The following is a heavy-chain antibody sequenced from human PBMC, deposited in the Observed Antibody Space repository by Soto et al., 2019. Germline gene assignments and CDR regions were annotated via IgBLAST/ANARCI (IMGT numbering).Heavy chain of an antibody. CDR2: IKSKIDGGTT. Sequence: PGGSLRLSCAASGFTFATAWINWVRQAPGKGLEWVGRIKSKIDGGTTDFAAPVKGRFAISRDDSRNMVYFQMNSLEIEDTAVYYCTTDSHFTMKLVLLAYWGLGTLVTVSS. J-gene: IGHJ4*01. D-gene: IGHD3-22*01. CDR3: TTDSHFTMKLVLLAY. V-gene: IGHV3-15*07. CDR1: GFTFATAW.